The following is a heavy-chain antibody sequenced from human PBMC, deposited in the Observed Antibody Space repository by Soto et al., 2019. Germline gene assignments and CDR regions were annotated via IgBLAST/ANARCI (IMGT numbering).Heavy chain of an antibody. CDR2: IYHSGST. CDR3: AREMTTVTTTGGDWFDP. Sequence: QLQLQESGSGLVKPSQTLSLTCAVSGGSISSGGYSWSWIRQPPGKDLEWIGYIYHSGSTNYNPSLKSRVTISVDRSKNQFSLKLNSVTAADTAVYYCAREMTTVTTTGGDWFDPWGQGTLVTVSS. J-gene: IGHJ5*02. D-gene: IGHD4-17*01. CDR1: GGSISSGGYS. V-gene: IGHV4-30-2*01.